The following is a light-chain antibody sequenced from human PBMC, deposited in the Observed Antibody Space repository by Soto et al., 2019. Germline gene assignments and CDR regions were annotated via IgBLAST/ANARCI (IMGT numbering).Light chain of an antibody. CDR1: QSINSY. Sequence: DIQMTQSPSSLSASVGDRVTITCRASQSINSYLNWYRQKPGKAPKFLIYAASSLQSGVPSRFSGSGSGTDFTLTISSLQSEDCATYYCQQSYSSPWTFCQGTKVEI. CDR3: QQSYSSPWT. CDR2: AAS. J-gene: IGKJ1*01. V-gene: IGKV1-39*01.